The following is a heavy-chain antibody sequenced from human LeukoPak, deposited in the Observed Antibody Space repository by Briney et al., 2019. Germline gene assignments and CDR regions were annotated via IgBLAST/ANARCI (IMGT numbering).Heavy chain of an antibody. CDR3: AKLEKRGYSYGGLDGAFDI. Sequence: GASVKVSCKASGYTFTSYDINWVRQATGQGLEWMGWMNPNSGNTGYAQKFQGRVTITRNTSISTAYMELSSLRSEDTAVYYCAKLEKRGYSYGGLDGAFDIWGQGTMVTVSS. J-gene: IGHJ3*02. V-gene: IGHV1-8*03. CDR2: MNPNSGNT. D-gene: IGHD5-18*01. CDR1: GYTFTSYD.